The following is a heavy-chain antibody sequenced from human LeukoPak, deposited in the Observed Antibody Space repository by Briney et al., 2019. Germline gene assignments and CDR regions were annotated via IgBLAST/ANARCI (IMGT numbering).Heavy chain of an antibody. V-gene: IGHV4-59*12. J-gene: IGHJ4*02. CDR3: AREDDILTGFDY. Sequence: SETLSLTCTVSGGSISSYYWSGIRQPPGKGLEWIGYIYYSGSTNYNPSLKSRVTISVDTSKNQFSLKLSSVTAADTAVYYCAREDDILTGFDYWGQGTLVTVSS. CDR2: IYYSGST. D-gene: IGHD3-9*01. CDR1: GGSISSYY.